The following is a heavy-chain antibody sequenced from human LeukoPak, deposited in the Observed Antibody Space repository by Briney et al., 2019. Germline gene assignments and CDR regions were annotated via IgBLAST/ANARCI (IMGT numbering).Heavy chain of an antibody. CDR3: AHYDFSSGAAWFDP. CDR1: GASMSNYY. D-gene: IGHD6-19*01. J-gene: IGHJ5*02. Sequence: SETLSLTCNVSGASMSNYYWVWIRQPPGKGLEWIGSIYHSGTTYSGSTYYNPSLKSRVTISLDTSKNQFSLKVGSMTAADTAVYYCAHYDFSSGAAWFDPWGQGTLVTVSS. V-gene: IGHV4-39*07. CDR2: IYHSGTTYSGST.